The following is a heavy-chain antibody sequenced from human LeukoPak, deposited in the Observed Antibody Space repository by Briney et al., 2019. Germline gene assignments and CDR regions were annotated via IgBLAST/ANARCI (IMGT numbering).Heavy chain of an antibody. Sequence: SVKVSCKASGGTFSSYALTWVRQAPGQGLEWMGGIIPIFGTANYAQKFQGRVTITADKSTSTAYMELSSLRSEDTAIYYCANGDYVKLDYWGQGTLVTVSS. CDR2: IIPIFGTA. V-gene: IGHV1-69*06. J-gene: IGHJ4*02. D-gene: IGHD4-17*01. CDR3: ANGDYVKLDY. CDR1: GGTFSSYA.